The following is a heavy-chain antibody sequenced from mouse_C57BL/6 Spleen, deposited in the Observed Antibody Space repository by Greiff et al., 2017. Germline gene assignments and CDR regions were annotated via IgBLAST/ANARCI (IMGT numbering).Heavy chain of an antibody. V-gene: IGHV1-64*01. CDR3: AREPNYGSSDYAMDY. Sequence: VQLQQPGAELVKPGASVKLSCKASGYTFTSYWMHWVKQRPGQGLEWIGMIHPNSGSTNYNEKFKSKATLTVDKSSSTAYMQLSSLTSEDSAVYYCAREPNYGSSDYAMDYWGQGTSVTVSS. D-gene: IGHD1-1*01. J-gene: IGHJ4*01. CDR2: IHPNSGST. CDR1: GYTFTSYW.